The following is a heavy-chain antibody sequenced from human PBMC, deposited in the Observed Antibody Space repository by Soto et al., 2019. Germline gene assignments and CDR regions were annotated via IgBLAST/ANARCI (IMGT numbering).Heavy chain of an antibody. CDR3: ARDFFGLSGYALYYFDY. V-gene: IGHV6-1*01. CDR1: GDSVSSNSAA. Sequence: SQTLSLTCVISGDSVSSNSAAWNWIRQSPSRGLEWLGRTYYRSKWYNDYAVSVKSRITINPDTSKNQFSLQLNSVTPEDTAVYYCARDFFGLSGYALYYFDYWGQGTLVTVSS. D-gene: IGHD5-12*01. J-gene: IGHJ4*02. CDR2: TYYRSKWYN.